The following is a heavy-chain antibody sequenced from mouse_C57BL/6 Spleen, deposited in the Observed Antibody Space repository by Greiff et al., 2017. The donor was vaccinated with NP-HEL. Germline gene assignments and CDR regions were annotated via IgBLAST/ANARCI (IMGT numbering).Heavy chain of an antibody. CDR2: ISSGSSNI. Sequence: EVKLMESGGGLVKPGGSLKLSCAASGFTFSGYGMHWVSQAPEKGLEWVAYISSGSSNIYYADTVKGRITFSRDNATNTLFLQMTSLRSEDSAMYYCAQDGYLWYFDDWGTGTTVTVSS. CDR1: GFTFSGYG. D-gene: IGHD2-3*01. J-gene: IGHJ1*03. V-gene: IGHV5-17*01. CDR3: AQDGYLWYFDD.